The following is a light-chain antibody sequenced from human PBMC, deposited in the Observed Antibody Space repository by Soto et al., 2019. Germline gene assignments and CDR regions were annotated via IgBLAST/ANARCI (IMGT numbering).Light chain of an antibody. J-gene: IGLJ2*01. Sequence: QSVLTQPASVSGSPGQSLTISCTGTSRDVGGYNYVYWYQQHPGKAPKLMIYDVSNRPSGVSNRSSGSKSGNTASLTISGLQAEDEADYYCSSYTSSSTLRVFGGGTKLTVL. CDR1: SRDVGGYNY. CDR2: DVS. V-gene: IGLV2-14*01. CDR3: SSYTSSSTLRV.